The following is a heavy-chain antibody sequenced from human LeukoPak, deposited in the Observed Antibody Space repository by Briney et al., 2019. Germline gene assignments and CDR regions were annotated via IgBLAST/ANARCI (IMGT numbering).Heavy chain of an antibody. Sequence: PSETLSLTCTVSGGSISTYYWSWIRQSPGKGLEWIGYIYYSGTNYNPSLKSRVTISVDTSKTQFSLKLSSVTAADTAVYYCARGSYYDSSGPVDHWGQGTLVTVSS. CDR2: IYYSGT. CDR1: GGSISTYY. V-gene: IGHV4-59*01. D-gene: IGHD3-22*01. CDR3: ARGSYYDSSGPVDH. J-gene: IGHJ4*02.